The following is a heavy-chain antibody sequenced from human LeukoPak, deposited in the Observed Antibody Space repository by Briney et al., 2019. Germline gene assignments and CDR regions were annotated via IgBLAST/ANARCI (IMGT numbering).Heavy chain of an antibody. CDR1: GFTFSSYA. D-gene: IGHD5-12*01. J-gene: IGHJ3*02. CDR2: ISYDGSNK. CDR3: AKTMGPYSGFGAFDI. V-gene: IGHV3-30-3*02. Sequence: GRSLRLSCAASGFTFSSYAVHWVRQAPGKGREWVAVISYDGSNKNYADSVKGRFTISRDNSKDTLYLQMNSLRAEDTAVYYCAKTMGPYSGFGAFDIWGLGTMVTVSS.